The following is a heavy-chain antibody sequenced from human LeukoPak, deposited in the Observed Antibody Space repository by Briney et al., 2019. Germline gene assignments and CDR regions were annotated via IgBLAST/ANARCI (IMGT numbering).Heavy chain of an antibody. Sequence: GESLKISCKGTGYSFTSYWIGWVRQMPGKGLEWMGIIYPGDSDTRYSPSFQGQVTISADKSISTAYLQWSSLKASDTAMYYCARDVGCSSIFCHNWFDPWGQGTLVTVSS. CDR2: IYPGDSDT. J-gene: IGHJ5*02. CDR3: ARDVGCSSIFCHNWFDP. CDR1: GYSFTSYW. V-gene: IGHV5-51*01. D-gene: IGHD2-2*01.